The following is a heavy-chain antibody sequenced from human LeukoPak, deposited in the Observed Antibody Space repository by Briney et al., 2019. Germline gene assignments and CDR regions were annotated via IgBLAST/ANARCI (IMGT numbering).Heavy chain of an antibody. D-gene: IGHD4-17*01. V-gene: IGHV1-18*04. CDR1: GYTFTGYY. J-gene: IGHJ3*02. CDR2: INPNNGNT. CDR3: ARENFYGAIPDAFDI. Sequence: ASVKVSCKASGYTFTGYYMHWVRQAPGQGLEWMGWINPNNGNTNYAQKLQGRVTMTTDTSTSTAYMELRSLRSDDTAVYYCARENFYGAIPDAFDIWGQGTIVTVSS.